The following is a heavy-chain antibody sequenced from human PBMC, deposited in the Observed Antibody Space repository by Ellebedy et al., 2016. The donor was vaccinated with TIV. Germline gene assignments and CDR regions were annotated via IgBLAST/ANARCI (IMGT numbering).Heavy chain of an antibody. Sequence: ASVKVSXKASGYTFTSYAMHWVRQASGQRLEWMGWINAGNGNTKYSQKFQGRVTITRDTSASTAYMELSSLRSEDTAVYYCARATASNWNLAEGAFEIWGQGTMVTVSS. J-gene: IGHJ3*02. CDR3: ARATASNWNLAEGAFEI. CDR1: GYTFTSYA. CDR2: INAGNGNT. D-gene: IGHD1-1*01. V-gene: IGHV1-3*01.